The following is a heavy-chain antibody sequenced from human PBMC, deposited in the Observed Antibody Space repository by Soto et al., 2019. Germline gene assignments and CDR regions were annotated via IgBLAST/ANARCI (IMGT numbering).Heavy chain of an antibody. V-gene: IGHV4-59*08. J-gene: IGHJ4*02. D-gene: IGHD6-19*01. CDR3: ARHMRDIAVADY. CDR1: GGSISSYY. CDR2: IYYSGST. Sequence: SETLSLTCTVSGGSISSYYWSWIRQPPGKGLEWIGYIYYSGSTNYNPSLKSRVTISVDTSKNQFSLKLGSVTAADTAVYYCARHMRDIAVADYWGQGTLVTVSS.